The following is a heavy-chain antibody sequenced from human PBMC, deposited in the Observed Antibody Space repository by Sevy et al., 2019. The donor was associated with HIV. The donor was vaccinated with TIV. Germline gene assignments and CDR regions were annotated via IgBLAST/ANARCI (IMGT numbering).Heavy chain of an antibody. D-gene: IGHD2-2*01. CDR1: GGSFSGYF. Sequence: SETLSLTCALYGGSFSGYFWNWIRQSPGKGLEWIGEINHTGTLKYNPSLKSRVTISVDASKNQLSLHLSSVTAADTAIYYCARGRQAYVVVVPSTVPFDYWGQGTLVTVSS. CDR3: ARGRQAYVVVVPSTVPFDY. CDR2: INHTGTL. V-gene: IGHV4-34*01. J-gene: IGHJ4*02.